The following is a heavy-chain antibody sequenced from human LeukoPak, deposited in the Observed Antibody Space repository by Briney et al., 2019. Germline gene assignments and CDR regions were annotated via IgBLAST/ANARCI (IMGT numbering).Heavy chain of an antibody. CDR3: ARGNYGSGSHCCHMDV. D-gene: IGHD3-10*01. Sequence: PSETLSLTCAVYVGSFSGYYWSWMRQPPGKGLEWIGEINHSGSTNYNSSLKSRVTISVDTSKNQFSLKLSSVTAADTAVYYCARGNYGSGSHCCHMDVWGKGTTITVS. V-gene: IGHV4-34*01. CDR1: VGSFSGYY. CDR2: INHSGST. J-gene: IGHJ6*03.